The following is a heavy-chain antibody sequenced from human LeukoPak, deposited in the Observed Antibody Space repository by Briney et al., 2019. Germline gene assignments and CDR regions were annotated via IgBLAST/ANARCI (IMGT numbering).Heavy chain of an antibody. V-gene: IGHV1-2*02. J-gene: IGHJ4*02. CDR1: GYTFTGHY. CDR3: ARDQRYDTSGYPFDY. CDR2: INPDTGGT. D-gene: IGHD3-22*01. Sequence: ASVKVSCKASGYTFTGHYLHWVRQAPGQGLEWMGWINPDTGGTNYAQKFEGRVTMTRDTSISTAYMELSRLRSDDTAVYYCARDQRYDTSGYPFDYWGQGTLVTVSS.